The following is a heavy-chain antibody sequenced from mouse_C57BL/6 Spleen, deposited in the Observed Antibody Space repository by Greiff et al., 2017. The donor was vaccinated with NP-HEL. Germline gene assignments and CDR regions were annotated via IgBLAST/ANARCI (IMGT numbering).Heavy chain of an antibody. Sequence: EVMLVESGGGLVKPGGSLKLSCAASGFTFSSYAMSWVRQTPEKRLEWVATISDGGSYTYYPDNVKGRFTISRDNAKNNLYLQMSHLKSEDTALYYCARARYYGTSCYAMDYWGQGTSVTVSS. CDR2: ISDGGSYT. CDR1: GFTFSSYA. CDR3: ARARYYGTSCYAMDY. V-gene: IGHV5-4*03. J-gene: IGHJ4*01. D-gene: IGHD1-1*01.